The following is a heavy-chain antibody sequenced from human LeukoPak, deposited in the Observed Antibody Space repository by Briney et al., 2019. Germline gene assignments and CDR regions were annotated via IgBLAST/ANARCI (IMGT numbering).Heavy chain of an antibody. D-gene: IGHD5-18*01. CDR3: ARGSGGYSYGFIQLWFDP. Sequence: SQTLSLTCTVSGGSISSGDYYWSWIRQPQGKGLEWIGYIYYSGSTYYNPSFKSRVTISVDTSKNQFSLKLSSVTAADTAVYYCARGSGGYSYGFIQLWFDPWGQGTLVTVSS. CDR1: GGSISSGDYY. V-gene: IGHV4-30-4*01. CDR2: IYYSGST. J-gene: IGHJ5*02.